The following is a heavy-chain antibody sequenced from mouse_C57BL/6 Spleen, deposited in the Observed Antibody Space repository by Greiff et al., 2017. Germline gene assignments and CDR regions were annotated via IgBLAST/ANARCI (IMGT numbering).Heavy chain of an antibody. V-gene: IGHV1-69*01. J-gene: IGHJ1*03. D-gene: IGHD1-1*01. CDR2: IDPSDSYT. CDR1: GYTFTSYW. Sequence: QVQLQQPGAELVMPGASVKLSCKASGYTFTSYWMHWVKQRPGQGLEWIGEIDPSDSYTNYNQKFKGKSSLTVDKSSSTAYMQLSSLTSEDSAVYYCARGPSYYGSSYHWYFDVWGTGTTVTVSS. CDR3: ARGPSYYGSSYHWYFDV.